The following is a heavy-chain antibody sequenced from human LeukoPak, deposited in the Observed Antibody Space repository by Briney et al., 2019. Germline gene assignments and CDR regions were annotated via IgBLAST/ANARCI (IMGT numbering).Heavy chain of an antibody. CDR2: IYYSGST. D-gene: IGHD5-12*01. Sequence: PSETLSLTCTVSGGSISSYYWSWIRQPPGKGLEWIGYIYYSGSTNYNPSLKSRVTISVDTSKNQFSLKLSSVTAADTAVYYCARQGIEATPYYFDYWGQGTLVTVSS. CDR3: ARQGIEATPYYFDY. V-gene: IGHV4-59*08. CDR1: GGSISSYY. J-gene: IGHJ4*02.